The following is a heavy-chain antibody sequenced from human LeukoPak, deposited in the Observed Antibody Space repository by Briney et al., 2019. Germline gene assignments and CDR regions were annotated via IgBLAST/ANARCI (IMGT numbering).Heavy chain of an antibody. Sequence: ASVKVSCKASGYTFTGNYMHWVRQAPGQGLEWMGWINPNSGGTNYAQKFQGRVTMTRDTSIGTAYMELNSLRAEDTAVYYCARDGGGTYSSSWYGSMVYYYYMDVWGKGTTVTVSS. D-gene: IGHD6-13*01. J-gene: IGHJ6*03. CDR3: ARDGGGTYSSSWYGSMVYYYYMDV. V-gene: IGHV1-2*02. CDR1: GYTFTGNY. CDR2: INPNSGGT.